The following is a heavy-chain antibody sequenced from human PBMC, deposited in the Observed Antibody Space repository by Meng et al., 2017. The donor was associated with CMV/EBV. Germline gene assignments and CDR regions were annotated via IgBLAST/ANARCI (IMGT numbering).Heavy chain of an antibody. CDR3: VRERSQLDSSGYDD. CDR2: ISSSGSTI. V-gene: IGHV3-11*01. J-gene: IGHJ4*02. D-gene: IGHD3-22*01. CDR1: GFTFSDYY. Sequence: GGSLRLSCAASGFTFSDYYMSWIRQAPGKGLEWVSYISSSGSTIYYADSVKGRFTISRDNAKNSLYLQMNSLRAEDTAVYYCVRERSQLDSSGYDDWGQGTLVTVSS.